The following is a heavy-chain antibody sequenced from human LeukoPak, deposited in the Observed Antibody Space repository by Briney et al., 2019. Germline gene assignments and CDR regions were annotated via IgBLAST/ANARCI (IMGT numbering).Heavy chain of an antibody. Sequence: RRSLRLSCAPSGFTFSSYGMHWVRQAPGKGLEWVAAIWYDGSNKYYADSVKGRFTISKGNSKKTLYLQMNSLRAEDTAVYYCGRDRGGDIPFDYWGQGTLVTVSS. CDR1: GFTFSSYG. CDR2: IWYDGSNK. D-gene: IGHD2-21*02. CDR3: GRDRGGDIPFDY. J-gene: IGHJ4*02. V-gene: IGHV3-33*01.